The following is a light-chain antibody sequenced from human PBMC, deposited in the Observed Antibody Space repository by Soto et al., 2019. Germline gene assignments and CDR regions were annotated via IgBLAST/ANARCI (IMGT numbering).Light chain of an antibody. CDR2: DNN. J-gene: IGLJ3*02. V-gene: IGLV1-51*01. CDR3: GTWDSSLGTVV. CDR1: SSNIGNNY. Sequence: QSVLTQPPSVSAAPGQKVTISCSGTSSNIGNNYVSWYQQLPGTAPKLLIYDNNNRPSRISDRFSGSKSGTSATLGITGLQTGDEADYHCGTWDSSLGTVVFGGGTQLTVL.